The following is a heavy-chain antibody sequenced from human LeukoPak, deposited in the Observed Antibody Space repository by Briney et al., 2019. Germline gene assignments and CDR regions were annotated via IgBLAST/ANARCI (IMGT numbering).Heavy chain of an antibody. CDR1: GGSISSGGYS. J-gene: IGHJ4*02. D-gene: IGHD3-10*01. Sequence: HPSETLSLTCAVSGGSISSGGYSWSWIRQPPGKGLEWIGYIYHSGSTYYNPSLKSRVTISVDRSKNQFSLKLSSVTAADTAVYYCAGTYMVRGVIIEAFDYWGQGTLVTVSS. V-gene: IGHV4-30-2*01. CDR2: IYHSGST. CDR3: AGTYMVRGVIIEAFDY.